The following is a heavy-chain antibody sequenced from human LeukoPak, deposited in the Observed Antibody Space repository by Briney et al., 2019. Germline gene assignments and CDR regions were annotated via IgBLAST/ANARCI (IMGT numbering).Heavy chain of an antibody. CDR3: ARGVVRENWFDP. Sequence: SETLSLTCTVSGGSISSHYWSWIRQPPGKGLEWIGYIYYSGSTNYNPSLKSRVTILVDTSKNQFSLKLSSVTAADTAVYYCARGVVRENWFDPWGQGTLVTVSS. CDR1: GGSISSHY. CDR2: IYYSGST. D-gene: IGHD3-3*01. J-gene: IGHJ5*02. V-gene: IGHV4-59*11.